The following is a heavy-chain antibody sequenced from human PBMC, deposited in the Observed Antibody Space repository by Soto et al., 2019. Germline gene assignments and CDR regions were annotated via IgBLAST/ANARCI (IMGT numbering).Heavy chain of an antibody. CDR1: GGSFSGYY. Sequence: SETLSLTCAVYGGSFSGYYWSWIRQPPGKRLKWIGEINHSGSTNYNPSLKSRVTISVDTSKNQFSLKLSSVTAADTAVYYCGGKVVVVAATRHAFDIWGQGTMVTVSS. J-gene: IGHJ3*02. CDR2: INHSGST. D-gene: IGHD2-15*01. CDR3: GGKVVVVAATRHAFDI. V-gene: IGHV4-34*01.